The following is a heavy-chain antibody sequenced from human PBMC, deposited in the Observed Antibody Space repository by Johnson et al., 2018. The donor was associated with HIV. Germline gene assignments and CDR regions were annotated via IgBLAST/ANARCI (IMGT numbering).Heavy chain of an antibody. V-gene: IGHV3-15*06. CDR3: TTITRSYYYDSSGHLYDAFDI. J-gene: IGHJ3*02. D-gene: IGHD3-22*01. Sequence: VQLVESGGGLVKPGGSLRLSCAASGFTFSSYWMHWVRQAPGKGLVWVSRINSDGTTHYAAPLKGRFTISRDASKNMLHLQMNSLKTEDTAIYYCTTITRSYYYDSSGHLYDAFDIWGQGTMVTVAS. CDR2: INSDGTT. CDR1: GFTFSSYW.